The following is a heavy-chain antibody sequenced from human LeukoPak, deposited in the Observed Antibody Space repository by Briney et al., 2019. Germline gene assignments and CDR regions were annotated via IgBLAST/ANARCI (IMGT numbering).Heavy chain of an antibody. Sequence: PSETLSLTCTVSGGSISSYYWTWIRQPAGKGLERIGRIHSSGSMNHNPSLKSRVTMSVDTSNNQFSLKLSSVTAADTAVYYCARETEVSGGRSWDFWGQGTLVTVSS. CDR3: ARETEVSGGRSWDF. CDR2: IHSSGSM. CDR1: GGSISSYY. V-gene: IGHV4-4*07. J-gene: IGHJ4*02. D-gene: IGHD6-19*01.